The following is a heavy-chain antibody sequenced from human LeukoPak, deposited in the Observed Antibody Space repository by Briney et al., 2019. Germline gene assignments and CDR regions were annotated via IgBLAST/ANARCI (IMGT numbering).Heavy chain of an antibody. CDR2: IIPIFGTA. CDR1: GGTFSSYA. Sequence: SVKVSCKASGGTFSSYAISWVRQAPGQGLEWMGGIIPIFGTANYAQKFQGRVTITADESTSTAYMERSSLRSEDTAVYYCARGRRVVVHGWFDPWGQGTLVTVSS. J-gene: IGHJ5*02. V-gene: IGHV1-69*01. D-gene: IGHD3-22*01. CDR3: ARGRRVVVHGWFDP.